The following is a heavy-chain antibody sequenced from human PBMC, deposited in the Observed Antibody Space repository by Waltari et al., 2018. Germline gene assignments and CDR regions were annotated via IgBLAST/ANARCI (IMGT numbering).Heavy chain of an antibody. D-gene: IGHD6-13*01. J-gene: IGHJ4*02. CDR2: ISGDGGSK. V-gene: IGHV3-43*02. CDR3: AKDGPTAAGTVGGY. Sequence: EVQLVESGGGVVQPGGSLRLSCAASGFTFDDYAMHWVRQAPGKGLEWVYLISGDGGSKYYADSVKGRFTISRDNSKNSLYLQMNSLRTEDTALYYCAKDGPTAAGTVGGYWGQGTLVTVSS. CDR1: GFTFDDYA.